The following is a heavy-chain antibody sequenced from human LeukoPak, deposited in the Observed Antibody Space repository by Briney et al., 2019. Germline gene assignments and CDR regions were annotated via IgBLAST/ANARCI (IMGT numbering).Heavy chain of an antibody. Sequence: KPSQTLSLTCTVSGGSISTYYWSWIRQPAAKGLEWIGRVYTSGSTNYNPSLKCRVTMSVDTSKNQFSLKVNSVTAADTAVYYCARDSTLSASFDVWGQGTMVTVSS. CDR2: VYTSGST. V-gene: IGHV4-4*07. J-gene: IGHJ3*01. CDR1: GGSISTYY. D-gene: IGHD5/OR15-5a*01. CDR3: ARDSTLSASFDV.